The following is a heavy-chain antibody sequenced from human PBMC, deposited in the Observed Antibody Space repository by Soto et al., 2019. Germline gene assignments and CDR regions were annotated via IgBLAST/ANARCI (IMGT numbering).Heavy chain of an antibody. Sequence: LRLSCAATGFMFGTYWMIWVRQAPGKGLEWVANIKHDGNEKYYADSVKGRFTVSRDNVKNFLHLQMSSLRGDDTGVYFCVRATLSWGHYYFRGLDVWGQGTTVTVS. J-gene: IGHJ6*02. CDR1: GFMFGTYW. V-gene: IGHV3-7*01. CDR2: IKHDGNEK. CDR3: VRATLSWGHYYFRGLDV. D-gene: IGHD3-22*01.